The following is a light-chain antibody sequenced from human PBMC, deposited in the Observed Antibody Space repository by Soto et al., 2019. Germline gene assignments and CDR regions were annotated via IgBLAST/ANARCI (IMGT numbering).Light chain of an antibody. Sequence: DIQMTQSPSTLSSSVGDRVIITFRASQTVERWMAWYQQKPGKAPKLLISDVSTLERGVPSRFSGSGSATEFTLTISGLQPDDFATYYCQQYKDYVYTFGQGTKVDIK. V-gene: IGKV1-5*01. CDR3: QQYKDYVYT. CDR1: QTVERW. J-gene: IGKJ2*01. CDR2: DVS.